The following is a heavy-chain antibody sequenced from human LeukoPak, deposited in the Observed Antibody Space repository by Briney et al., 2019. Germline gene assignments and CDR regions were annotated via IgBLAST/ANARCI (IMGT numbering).Heavy chain of an antibody. CDR3: ATGRLQPAH. CDR2: IKEDGSEK. CDR1: GFGFGSSW. J-gene: IGHJ4*02. V-gene: IGHV3-7*01. Sequence: GGSLRLSCVVSGFGFGSSWMTWVRQAPGRGLEYVANIKEDGSEKYLVDSVKGRFTISRDNAKNSVFLQMNSLRVEDTAVYYCATGRLQPAHWGQGTLVTVSS. D-gene: IGHD5-24*01.